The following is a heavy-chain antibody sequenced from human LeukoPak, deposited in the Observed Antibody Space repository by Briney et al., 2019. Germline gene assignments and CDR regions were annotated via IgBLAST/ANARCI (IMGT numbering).Heavy chain of an antibody. V-gene: IGHV3-48*01. CDR2: ISSSSTI. Sequence: GGSLRLSCAASGFTFSSNSMNWVRQAPGKGLEWVSYISSSSTIYYADSVKGRFTISRDNAKNSLYLQMNSLRAEDTAVYYCARDRYYYDSSGQDYWGQGTLVTVSS. J-gene: IGHJ4*02. CDR1: GFTFSSNS. CDR3: ARDRYYYDSSGQDY. D-gene: IGHD3-22*01.